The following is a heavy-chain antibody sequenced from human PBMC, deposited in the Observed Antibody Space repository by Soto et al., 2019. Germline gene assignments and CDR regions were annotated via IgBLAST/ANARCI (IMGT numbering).Heavy chain of an antibody. Sequence: GASVKVSCKASGYTFTSYAMHWVRQAPGQRLEWMGWINAGNGNTKYSQKFQGRVTITRDTSASTAYMELSSLRSEDTAVYYCARGTTDATVLDYWGQGTLVTVSS. D-gene: IGHD1-1*01. CDR1: GYTFTSYA. CDR2: INAGNGNT. CDR3: ARGTTDATVLDY. J-gene: IGHJ4*02. V-gene: IGHV1-3*01.